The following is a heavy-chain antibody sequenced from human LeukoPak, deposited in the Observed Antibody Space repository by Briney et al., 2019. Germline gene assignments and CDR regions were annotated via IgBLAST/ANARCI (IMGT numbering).Heavy chain of an antibody. CDR3: ARALYSMTTVTTEYWFDY. V-gene: IGHV4-30-4*01. D-gene: IGHD4-17*01. CDR2: IYYSGST. J-gene: IGHJ4*02. Sequence: SETLSLTCTVSGASISNYYWSWIRQPPGKGLEWIGYIYYSGSTYYNPSLQSRVIISVDTSKNQFSLKLTSVTAADTAVYYCARALYSMTTVTTEYWFDYWGQGTLVTVSS. CDR1: GASISNYY.